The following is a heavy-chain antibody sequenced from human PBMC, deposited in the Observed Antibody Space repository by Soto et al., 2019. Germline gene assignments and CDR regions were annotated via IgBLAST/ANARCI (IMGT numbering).Heavy chain of an antibody. CDR3: ARAGAFGDMFSSSDYYGMDV. D-gene: IGHD6-13*01. V-gene: IGHV4-4*02. CDR1: GGSISSSNW. CDR2: IYHSGST. Sequence: SETLSLTCAVSGGSISSSNWWSWVRQPPGKGLEWIGEIYHSGSTNYNPSLKSRVTISVDKSKNQFSLKLSSVTAADTAVYYCARAGAFGDMFSSSDYYGMDVWGQGTTVTVSS. J-gene: IGHJ6*02.